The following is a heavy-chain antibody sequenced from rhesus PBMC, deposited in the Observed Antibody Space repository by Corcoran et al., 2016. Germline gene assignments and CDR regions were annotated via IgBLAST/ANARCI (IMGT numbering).Heavy chain of an antibody. V-gene: IGHV4-76*01. CDR3: ARDIAAALFDY. D-gene: IGHD6-25*01. CDR2: IYGSSGST. CDR1: GGSISGGYD. J-gene: IGHJ4*01. Sequence: QVQLQESGPGVVKPSETLSLTCAVSGGSISGGYDWSWNRQPPGKGLEWIGFIYGSSGSTNYNPSLKNRVTISKDASKNEFSLKLSSVTAADTAVYYCARDIAAALFDYWGQGVLVTVSS.